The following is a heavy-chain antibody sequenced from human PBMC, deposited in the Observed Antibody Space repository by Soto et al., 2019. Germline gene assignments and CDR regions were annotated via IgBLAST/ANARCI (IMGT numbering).Heavy chain of an antibody. CDR1: GFTFDDYA. CDR3: AKDKTLSGWYAFDY. D-gene: IGHD6-19*01. Sequence: EVQLVESGGGLVQPGRSLRLSSAASGFTFDDYARHWVRQAPGKGLEWVSGISWNSGSIGYADSVKGRFTISRDNAKNSLYLQMNSLRAEDTALYYCAKDKTLSGWYAFDYWGQGNLVTVSS. J-gene: IGHJ4*02. V-gene: IGHV3-9*01. CDR2: ISWNSGSI.